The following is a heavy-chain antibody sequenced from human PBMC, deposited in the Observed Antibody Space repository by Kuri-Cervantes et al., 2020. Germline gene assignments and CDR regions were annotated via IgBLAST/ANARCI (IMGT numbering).Heavy chain of an antibody. D-gene: IGHD6-19*01. Sequence: SVKVSCKASGYTFTSYAMHWVRQAPGQGLEWMGGIIPIFGTANYAQKFQGRVTITADESTSTAYMELSSLRSEDTAVYYCAREIAVAGIGYYYYGMDVWGQGTTVTVSS. J-gene: IGHJ6*02. CDR1: GYTFTSYA. V-gene: IGHV1-69*13. CDR3: AREIAVAGIGYYYYGMDV. CDR2: IIPIFGTA.